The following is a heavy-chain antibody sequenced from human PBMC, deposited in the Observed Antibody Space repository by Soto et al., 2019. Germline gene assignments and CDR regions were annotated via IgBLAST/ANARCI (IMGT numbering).Heavy chain of an antibody. V-gene: IGHV1-69*01. J-gene: IGHJ3*02. D-gene: IGHD2-2*01. CDR2: IIPIVGTA. CDR3: ARDRDIVVVPAAGQDAFDI. CDR1: GGPFSSYA. Sequence: QVQLVQSGAEVKKPGSSVKVSCKASGGPFSSYAISWVRQAPGQGLEWMGGIIPIVGTANYAQKFQGRVTITADESTSTAYMELISLRSEDTAVYYCARDRDIVVVPAAGQDAFDIWGQGTMVTVSS.